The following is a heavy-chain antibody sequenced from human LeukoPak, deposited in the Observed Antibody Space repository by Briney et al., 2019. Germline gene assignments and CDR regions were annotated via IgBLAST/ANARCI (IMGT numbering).Heavy chain of an antibody. Sequence: RASVKVSCTASGYTFTAYYMHWVRQAPGQGLEWMGWIDTNSGGTNYAQKFQGRVTITRDTSIGTAYMELSSLNSDDTAVYYCASEAFCAGGSCNLHRGASWGPGTLVTVSS. V-gene: IGHV1-2*02. CDR3: ASEAFCAGGSCNLHRGAS. CDR1: GYTFTAYY. D-gene: IGHD2-15*01. J-gene: IGHJ5*02. CDR2: IDTNSGGT.